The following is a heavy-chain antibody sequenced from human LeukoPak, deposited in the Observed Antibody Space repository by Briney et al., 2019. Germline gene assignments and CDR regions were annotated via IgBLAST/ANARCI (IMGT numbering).Heavy chain of an antibody. Sequence: GGSLRLSCTASGFTFCDYAMSWFRQAPGKGLEWVGFIRSKAYGGTTEYAASVKGRFTISRDDSKSIAYLQMNSLKTEDTAVYYCTRDGSSGWYLDYWGQGTLVTVSS. CDR2: IRSKAYGGTT. D-gene: IGHD6-19*01. CDR1: GFTFCDYA. V-gene: IGHV3-49*03. CDR3: TRDGSSGWYLDY. J-gene: IGHJ4*02.